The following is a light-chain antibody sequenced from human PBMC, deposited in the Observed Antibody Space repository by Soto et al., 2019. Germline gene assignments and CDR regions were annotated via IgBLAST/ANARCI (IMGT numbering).Light chain of an antibody. CDR2: AAS. CDR3: QKHNSSPLT. Sequence: DIQMTQSPSSLSASLGDRVTITCRASQGIGVYLAWFQQKPDKVPKLLIYAASTLQSGVPSRFSSSGSGTDFTLTIASLQPEDVATYYCQKHNSSPLTFGGGTKVEIK. J-gene: IGKJ4*01. V-gene: IGKV1-27*01. CDR1: QGIGVY.